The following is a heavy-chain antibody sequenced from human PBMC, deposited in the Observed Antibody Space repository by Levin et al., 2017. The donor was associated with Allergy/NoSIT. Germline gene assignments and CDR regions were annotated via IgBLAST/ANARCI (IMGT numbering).Heavy chain of an antibody. V-gene: IGHV1-3*01. Sequence: PGASVKVSCKASGYTFTSYPMHWVRQAPGQRLEWMGWINAGNVNTKYSQKFQGRVTITWDTSASTAYMELRSLRSEDTAIYYCARDLWIVQQQVGSPGYWGQGTLVTVSS. CDR3: ARDLWIVQQQVGSPGY. D-gene: IGHD6-13*01. CDR2: INAGNVNT. J-gene: IGHJ4*02. CDR1: GYTFTSYP.